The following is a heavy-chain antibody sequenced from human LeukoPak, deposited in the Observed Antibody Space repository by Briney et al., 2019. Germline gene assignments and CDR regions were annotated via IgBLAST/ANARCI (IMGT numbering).Heavy chain of an antibody. CDR1: GVIFSSHG. CDR2: IWYAGNNK. Sequence: HPGGSLRLSCAASGVIFSSHGMNWVRQAPGKGLEWVGGIWYAGNNKYYADSVRGRFIITRDNSKNTLYPQMNSLRAQDTAVYYCATAIDYGDRRELQGGFDFWGQGTLVTVSS. D-gene: IGHD4-17*01. V-gene: IGHV3-33*01. CDR3: ATAIDYGDRRELQGGFDF. J-gene: IGHJ4*02.